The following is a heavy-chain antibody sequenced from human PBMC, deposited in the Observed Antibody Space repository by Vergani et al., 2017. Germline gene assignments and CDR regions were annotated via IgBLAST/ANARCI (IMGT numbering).Heavy chain of an antibody. V-gene: IGHV1-18*01. J-gene: IGHJ4*02. CDR3: ARPYSNYVHFYFDY. CDR1: GYTFSSYG. CDR2: ISTYNGKT. D-gene: IGHD4-11*01. Sequence: QVQLVQSGAEVKKPGASVKVSCKASGYTFSSYGISWVRQAPGQGLEWMGWISTYNGKTNYAQKLQGRVTMTTDTSTSTAYMELRSLRSDDTAVYYGARPYSNYVHFYFDYWGQGTLVTVSS.